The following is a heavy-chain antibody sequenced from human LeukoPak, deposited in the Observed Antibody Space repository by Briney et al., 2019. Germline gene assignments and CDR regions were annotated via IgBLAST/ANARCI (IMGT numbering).Heavy chain of an antibody. J-gene: IGHJ6*02. CDR1: GGTFSSYA. V-gene: IGHV1-69*04. Sequence: SVKVSCKASGGTFSSYAISWVRQAPGQGLEWMGRIIPIFGIANYAQKFQGRVTITADKSTSTAYMELSSLRSEDTAVYYCARALVRGVMFCYYYGMDVWGQGTTVTVSS. CDR3: ARALVRGVMFCYYYGMDV. CDR2: IIPIFGIA. D-gene: IGHD3-10*02.